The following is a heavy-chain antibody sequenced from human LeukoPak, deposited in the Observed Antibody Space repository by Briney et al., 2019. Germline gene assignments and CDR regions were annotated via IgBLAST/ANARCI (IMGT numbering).Heavy chain of an antibody. CDR2: IKQDGSEK. CDR3: AREAGLLLWFGELSHDFDY. CDR1: GFTFSSYW. J-gene: IGHJ4*02. V-gene: IGHV3-7*01. D-gene: IGHD3-10*01. Sequence: GGSLRLSCAASGFTFSSYWMNWVRQAPGKGLEWVANIKQDGSEKYSVDSVKGRFTLYRDNAKNSLYLQMNSLRAEDTAVYYCAREAGLLLWFGELSHDFDYWGQGTLVTVSS.